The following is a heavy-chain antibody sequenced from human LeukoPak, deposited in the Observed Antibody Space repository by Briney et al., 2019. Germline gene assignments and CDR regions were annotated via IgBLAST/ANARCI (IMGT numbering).Heavy chain of an antibody. D-gene: IGHD6-13*01. Sequence: PSETLSLTCAVYGGSFSGYYWSWIRQPPGKGLEWIGEINHSGSTNYNPSLKSRVTISVDTSKNQFSLKLSSVTAADTAVYYCARGVGIAAAGTLYYYYYYMDVWGKGTTVTVSS. CDR1: GGSFSGYY. V-gene: IGHV4-34*01. CDR3: ARGVGIAAAGTLYYYYYYMDV. CDR2: INHSGST. J-gene: IGHJ6*03.